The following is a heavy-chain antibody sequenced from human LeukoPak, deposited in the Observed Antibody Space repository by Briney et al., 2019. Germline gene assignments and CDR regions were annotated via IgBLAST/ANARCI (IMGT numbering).Heavy chain of an antibody. CDR1: GFTLSNAW. Sequence: GGSLRLSCAASGFTLSNAWMSWVRHAPGRGREWVGRIKSKADVGTTDYAAPVKGRFTISRDDSKNTLYLQMNSLKTEDTAVYYCTTGAVPPLLWGQGTLVTVSS. D-gene: IGHD2-15*01. CDR3: TTGAVPPLL. CDR2: IKSKADVGTT. J-gene: IGHJ4*02. V-gene: IGHV3-15*01.